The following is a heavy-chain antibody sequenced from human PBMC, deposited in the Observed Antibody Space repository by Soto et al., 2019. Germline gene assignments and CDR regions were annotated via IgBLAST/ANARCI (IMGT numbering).Heavy chain of an antibody. Sequence: SETLSLTCAVYGGYFSDYYWSWIRPPPGKGLEWIGEINPSGSTNYNPSLKSRVTISVDTSKNQFSLKLSSVTAADTAVYYCARGLPGYSSSWYDYRGQGALVTVSS. V-gene: IGHV4-34*01. CDR1: GGYFSDYY. CDR3: ARGLPGYSSSWYDY. D-gene: IGHD6-13*01. J-gene: IGHJ4*02. CDR2: INPSGST.